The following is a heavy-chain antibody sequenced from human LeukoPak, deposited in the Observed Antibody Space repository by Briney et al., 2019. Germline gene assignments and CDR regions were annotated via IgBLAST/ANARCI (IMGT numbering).Heavy chain of an antibody. CDR3: AKEASDSVVAATLGAYYFDY. CDR1: GFTFSSYA. V-gene: IGHV3-23*01. Sequence: GGSLRLSCAASGFTFSSYAMSWVRQAPGKGLEWVSAISGSGGSTYYADSVKGRFTISRDNSKNTLYLQMNSLRAEDTAVYYCAKEASDSVVAATLGAYYFDYWGQGTLVTVSS. D-gene: IGHD2-15*01. CDR2: ISGSGGST. J-gene: IGHJ4*02.